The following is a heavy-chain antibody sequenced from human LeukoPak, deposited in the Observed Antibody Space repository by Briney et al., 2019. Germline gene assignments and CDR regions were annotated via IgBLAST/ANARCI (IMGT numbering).Heavy chain of an antibody. D-gene: IGHD3-10*01. CDR1: GGSLSGYY. CDR2: INHSGDT. V-gene: IGHV4-34*01. J-gene: IGHJ4*02. CDR3: HLVRGGGYFDY. Sequence: SETLSLTCAVYGGSLSGYYWSWIRQPPGKGLEWIGEINHSGDTNYNPSLKSRITISVDTSQNLVSLNLTSVTAADTAVYYCHLVRGGGYFDYWGQGTLVIVSS.